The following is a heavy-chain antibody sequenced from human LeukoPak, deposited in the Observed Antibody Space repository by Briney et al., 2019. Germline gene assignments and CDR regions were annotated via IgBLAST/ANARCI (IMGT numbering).Heavy chain of an antibody. V-gene: IGHV3-21*01. CDR3: ARRAPSHDFDD. CDR2: ISTTSGNI. CDR1: GLTFSSFS. Sequence: GESLTLSCAASGLTFSSFSMNWVSQPQGEGMGWDAAISTTSGNIYYANSVKGRLTISRGHAKKSLYRQVNSLRIADAAVYYWARRAPSHDFDDWGQATLVTVSS. J-gene: IGHJ4*02.